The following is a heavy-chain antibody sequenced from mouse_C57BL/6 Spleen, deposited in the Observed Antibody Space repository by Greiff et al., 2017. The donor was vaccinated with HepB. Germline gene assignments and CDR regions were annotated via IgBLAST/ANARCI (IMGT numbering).Heavy chain of an antibody. Sequence: VMLVESGAELVKPGASVKISCKASGYAFSSYWMNWVKQRPGKGLEWIGQIYPGDGDTNYNGKFKGKATLTADKSSSTAYMQLSSLTSEDSAVYFCARKGDGYYGYFDVWGTGTTVTVSS. D-gene: IGHD2-3*01. CDR2: IYPGDGDT. CDR1: GYAFSSYW. V-gene: IGHV1-80*01. J-gene: IGHJ1*03. CDR3: ARKGDGYYGYFDV.